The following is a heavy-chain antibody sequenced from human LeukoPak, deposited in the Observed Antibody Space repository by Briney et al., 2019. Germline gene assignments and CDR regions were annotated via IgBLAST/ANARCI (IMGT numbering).Heavy chain of an antibody. CDR1: GGTFSSYA. D-gene: IGHD3/OR15-3a*01. V-gene: IGHV1-69*04. CDR3: AREDWGSDWAY. Sequence: SVKVSCKASGGTFSSYAISWVRQAPGQGLEWMGRIIPILGIANYAQKFQGRVTITADKSTSTAYMELSSLRSEDTAAYYCAREDWGSDWAYWGQGTLVTVSS. CDR2: IIPILGIA. J-gene: IGHJ4*02.